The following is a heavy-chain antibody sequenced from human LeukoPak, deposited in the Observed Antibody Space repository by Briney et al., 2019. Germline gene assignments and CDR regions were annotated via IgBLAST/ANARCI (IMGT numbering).Heavy chain of an antibody. V-gene: IGHV4-34*01. J-gene: IGHJ4*02. CDR1: GGSLSNYQ. D-gene: IGHD4-17*01. Sequence: SETLSLTCAVHGGSLSNYQWTWLRQSPEKGLEWIGKINHVGSSNYNPSLKSRVALSLEALKNQFSLELRSVTAADTAVYYCARGVSTPSDTGDYGGGYYYFDNWGQGILVTVSS. CDR2: INHVGSS. CDR3: ARGVSTPSDTGDYGGGYYYFDN.